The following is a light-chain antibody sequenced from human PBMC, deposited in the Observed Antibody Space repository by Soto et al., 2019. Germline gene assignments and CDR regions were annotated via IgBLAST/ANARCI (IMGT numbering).Light chain of an antibody. CDR2: ELS. Sequence: QSVLTQPASVSGSPGQSITISCTGTNCDVGGHNYVSWYQHHPGKAPKLMIHELSNRPSGVPNRFSGSKSGNTASLTISGLQAGDEADYQCRTFSSKRAWYVFGTWTKVTV. V-gene: IGLV2-14*01. J-gene: IGLJ1*01. CDR3: RTFSSKRAWYV. CDR1: NCDVGGHNY.